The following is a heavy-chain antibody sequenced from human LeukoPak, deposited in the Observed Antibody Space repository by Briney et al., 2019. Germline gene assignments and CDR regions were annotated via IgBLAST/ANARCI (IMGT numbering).Heavy chain of an antibody. V-gene: IGHV4-34*01. Sequence: SETLSLTCAVYGGSFSGYYWSWIRQPPGKGLEWIGEINHSGSTNYNPSLKSRVTISVDTSKNQFSLKLSSVTAADTAVYYCARGWARTHKYYFDYWGQGTLVTVSS. CDR1: GGSFSGYY. J-gene: IGHJ4*02. CDR3: ARGWARTHKYYFDY. CDR2: INHSGST. D-gene: IGHD1-14*01.